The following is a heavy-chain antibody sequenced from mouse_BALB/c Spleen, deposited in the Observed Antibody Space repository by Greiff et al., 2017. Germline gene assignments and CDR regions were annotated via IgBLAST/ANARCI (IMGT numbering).Heavy chain of an antibody. V-gene: IGHV2-9-2*01. CDR2: IWTGGGT. CDR3: VRDDYDASYYAMDY. D-gene: IGHD2-4*01. J-gene: IGHJ4*01. CDR1: GFSLTSYD. Sequence: VQLVESGPGLVAPSQSLSITCTVSGFSLTSYDISWIRQPPGKGLEWLGVIWTGGGTNYNSAFMSRLSISKDNSKSQVFLKMNSLQTDDTAIYYCVRDDYDASYYAMDYWGQGTSVTVSS.